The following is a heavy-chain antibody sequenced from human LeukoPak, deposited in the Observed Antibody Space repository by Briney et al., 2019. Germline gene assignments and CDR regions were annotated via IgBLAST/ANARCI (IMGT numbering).Heavy chain of an antibody. J-gene: IGHJ1*01. CDR3: AKDSLSVVNAIGYFQY. D-gene: IGHD2-21*01. Sequence: PGGSLRLSCAACGFTFSSYDMHWVRQAPGKGLEWVSVIGWDGGRTYYADSVKGRFTISRDNSKNSLYLQMNSLRTEDTALYYCAKDSLSVVNAIGYFQYWGQGTLVTVSS. CDR2: IGWDGGRT. V-gene: IGHV3-43*01. CDR1: GFTFSSYD.